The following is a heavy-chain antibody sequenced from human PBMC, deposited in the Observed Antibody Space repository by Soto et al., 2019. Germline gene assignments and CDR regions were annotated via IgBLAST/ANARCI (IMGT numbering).Heavy chain of an antibody. J-gene: IGHJ4*02. D-gene: IGHD5-12*01. CDR1: GFSLSTRGVG. V-gene: IGHV2-5*02. Sequence: QITLKESGPTLVKPTQNLTLTCTFSGFSLSTRGVGVAWIRQPPGKSLEGVALIFWDDDKWDSPSLKSRLTITEDTSKNQVVRTMTNLDPVDTATYYCAHSPRGYAYYFDYWGQGTLVTFSS. CDR2: IFWDDDK. CDR3: AHSPRGYAYYFDY.